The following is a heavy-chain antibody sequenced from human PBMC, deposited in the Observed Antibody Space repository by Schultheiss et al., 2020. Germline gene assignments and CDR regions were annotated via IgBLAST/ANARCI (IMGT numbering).Heavy chain of an antibody. D-gene: IGHD2-21*02. CDR1: GYTFTSYG. V-gene: IGHV1-69*05. J-gene: IGHJ6*02. Sequence: SVKVSGKASGYTFTSYGISWVRQAPGQGLEWMGGIIPIFGTANYAQKFQGRVTMTRDTSTSTVYMELSRLRSDDTAVYYCAREVVVVAGHYYYYYGMDVWGQGTTVTVSS. CDR2: IIPIFGTA. CDR3: AREVVVVAGHYYYYYGMDV.